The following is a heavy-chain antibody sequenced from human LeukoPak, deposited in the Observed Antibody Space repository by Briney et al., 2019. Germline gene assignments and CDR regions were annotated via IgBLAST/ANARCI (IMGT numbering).Heavy chain of an antibody. CDR2: VDYSGDSP. Sequence: GGSLRLSCTGSGFVLSSYEMTWFRQAPGKGLEWVSSVDYSGDSPYYADSVRGRFTISRDNTKNILYLQVNSLRAEDTAVYYCAKDPSGGNRPYYFDYWGQGTLVTVSS. CDR1: GFVLSSYE. V-gene: IGHV3-23*01. CDR3: AKDPSGGNRPYYFDY. D-gene: IGHD4-23*01. J-gene: IGHJ4*02.